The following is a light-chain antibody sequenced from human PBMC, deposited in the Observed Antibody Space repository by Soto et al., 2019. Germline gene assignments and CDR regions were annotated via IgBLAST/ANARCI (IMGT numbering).Light chain of an antibody. CDR1: SSNIGAGYD. Sequence: QSVLTQPPSVSGAPGQRVTISCTGSSSNIGAGYDVHWYQQLPGTAPKLLIYGNSNRPSGVPDRFSGSKSGTSASLAITGLQAEDEPDYYCQSYDSSLSGYVVFGGGTTVTVL. CDR3: QSYDSSLSGYVV. V-gene: IGLV1-40*01. CDR2: GNS. J-gene: IGLJ2*01.